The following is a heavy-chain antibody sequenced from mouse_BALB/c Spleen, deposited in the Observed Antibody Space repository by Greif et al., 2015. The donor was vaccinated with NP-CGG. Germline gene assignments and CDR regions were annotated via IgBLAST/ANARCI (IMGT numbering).Heavy chain of an antibody. CDR3: ASDGYYVGYYAMDY. CDR2: IDPANGNT. Sequence: EVQLVESGAELVKPGASVKLSCTASGFNIKDTYMHWVKQRPEQGLEWIGRIDPANGNTKYDPKFQGKATITADTSSNTAYLQLSSLTSEDTAVYYCASDGYYVGYYAMDYWGQGTSVTVSS. V-gene: IGHV14-3*02. J-gene: IGHJ4*01. CDR1: GFNIKDTY. D-gene: IGHD2-3*01.